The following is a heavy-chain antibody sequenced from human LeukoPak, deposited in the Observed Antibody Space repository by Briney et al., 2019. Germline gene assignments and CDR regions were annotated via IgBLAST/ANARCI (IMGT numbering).Heavy chain of an antibody. V-gene: IGHV1-69*06. CDR2: IIPIFGTA. CDR1: GGTFSSYA. D-gene: IGHD4-17*01. CDR3: ARFSRETTVTLGAFDI. Sequence: ASVKVSCKASGGTFSSYAISWARQAPGQGLEWMGGIIPIFGTANYAQKFQGRVTITADKSTSTAYMELSSLRSEDTAVYYCARFSRETTVTLGAFDIWGQGTMVTVSS. J-gene: IGHJ3*02.